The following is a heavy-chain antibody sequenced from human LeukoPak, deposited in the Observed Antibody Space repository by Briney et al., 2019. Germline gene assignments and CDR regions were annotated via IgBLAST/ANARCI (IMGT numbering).Heavy chain of an antibody. CDR2: IYYSGST. D-gene: IGHD4-17*01. J-gene: IGHJ4*02. V-gene: IGHV4-59*01. CDR3: ARDFRSDYGDYAGLYY. CDR1: GGSISSYY. Sequence: SETLSLTCTVSGGSISSYYWGWIRQPPGKGLEWIGYIYYSGSTNYNPSLKSRVTISVDTSKNQFSLKLSSVTAADTAVYYCARDFRSDYGDYAGLYYWGQGTLVTVSS.